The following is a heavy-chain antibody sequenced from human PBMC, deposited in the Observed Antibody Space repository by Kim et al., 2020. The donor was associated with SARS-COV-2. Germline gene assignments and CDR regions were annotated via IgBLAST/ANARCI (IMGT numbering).Heavy chain of an antibody. V-gene: IGHV3-7*01. J-gene: IGHJ6*02. CDR1: GFTFSSYW. Sequence: GGSLRLSCAASGFTFSSYWMTWVRQAPGKGLEWVANIKQDGSEQYYVDSVKGRLAISRDDAKNSLYLQLNSLRAEDTAVYYCARLSAAGTLSYYRYGMDVWGHGTTVTVSS. CDR3: ARLSAAGTLSYYRYGMDV. CDR2: IKQDGSEQ. D-gene: IGHD6-13*01.